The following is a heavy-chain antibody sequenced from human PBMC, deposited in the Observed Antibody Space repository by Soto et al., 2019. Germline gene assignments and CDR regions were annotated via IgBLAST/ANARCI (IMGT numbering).Heavy chain of an antibody. CDR2: IYYSGST. D-gene: IGHD3-22*01. J-gene: IGHJ4*02. Sequence: SETLSLTCTVSCGSIISYYWSWIRQPPGKGLEWIGYIYYSGSTNYNPSLKSRVTISVDTSKNQFSLKLSSVTAADTAVYYCARDSKYYYDSSGPAYYFDYWGQGTLVTVSS. CDR1: CGSIISYY. CDR3: ARDSKYYYDSSGPAYYFDY. V-gene: IGHV4-59*01.